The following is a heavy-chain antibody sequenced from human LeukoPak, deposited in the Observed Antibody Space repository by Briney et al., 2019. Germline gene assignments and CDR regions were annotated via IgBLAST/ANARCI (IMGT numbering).Heavy chain of an antibody. J-gene: IGHJ4*02. CDR3: ARAYDYVWGSKAAIDY. CDR2: INKDGSST. V-gene: IGHV3-74*01. D-gene: IGHD3-16*01. CDR1: GFTFSRYW. Sequence: HPGGSLRLSCAASGFTFSRYWMHWVRQGPGKGLVWVSRINKDGSSTSYAESVRGRFTISRDNAKNTLYLQMNSLRAEDAAVYYCARAYDYVWGSKAAIDYWGQGTLVTVSS.